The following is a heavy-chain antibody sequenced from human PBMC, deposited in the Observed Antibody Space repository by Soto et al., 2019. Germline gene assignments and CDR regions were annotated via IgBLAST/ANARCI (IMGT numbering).Heavy chain of an antibody. J-gene: IGHJ6*02. CDR1: GYTFTGYY. V-gene: IGHV1-2*04. Sequence: GASVKVSCKASGYTFTGYYMHWVRQAPGQGLEWMGWINPNSGGTNYAQKFQGWVTMTRDTSISTAYMELSRLRSDDTAVYYCARGPTRNYYYGMDVWGQGTTVTVSS. CDR2: INPNSGGT. CDR3: ARGPTRNYYYGMDV.